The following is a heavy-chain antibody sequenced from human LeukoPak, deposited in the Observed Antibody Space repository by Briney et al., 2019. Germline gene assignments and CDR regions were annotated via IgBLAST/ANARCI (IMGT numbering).Heavy chain of an antibody. D-gene: IGHD2/OR15-2a*01. Sequence: SETLSLTCSVSGGSISSYYWSWIQQPPGKGLEWIGYIYYRGSTNYNPSLKSRVTISVDTSKKQFSLKLSSVTAADTAVYYCARRSPFDWYFDLWGRGTLVTVSS. J-gene: IGHJ2*01. CDR3: ARRSPFDWYFDL. V-gene: IGHV4-59*08. CDR1: GGSISSYY. CDR2: IYYRGST.